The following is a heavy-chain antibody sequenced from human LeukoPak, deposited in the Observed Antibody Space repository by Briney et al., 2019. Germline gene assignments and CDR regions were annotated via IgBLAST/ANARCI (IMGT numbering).Heavy chain of an antibody. V-gene: IGHV3-23*01. CDR3: AKGGRYCSSTSCYSNY. CDR2: ISGSGGST. D-gene: IGHD2-2*01. Sequence: GSLRLSCAASGFTFSSYAMSWVRQAPGKGLEWVSAISGSGGSTYCADSVQGRFTISRDNSKNTLYLQMNSLRAEDTAVYYCAKGGRYCSSTSCYSNYWGQGTLVTVSS. J-gene: IGHJ4*02. CDR1: GFTFSSYA.